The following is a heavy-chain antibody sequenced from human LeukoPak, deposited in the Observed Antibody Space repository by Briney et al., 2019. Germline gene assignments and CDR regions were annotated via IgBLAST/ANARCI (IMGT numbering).Heavy chain of an antibody. CDR3: SRRDFYGSGSNYDY. Sequence: SETLSLTCTVSGDSISSYYWSWIRQAPGKGLEWIGYIYYSGSTNYNPSLKSRVTISLATSKGQFSLRVTSVTAADTAVYYCSRRDFYGSGSNYDYWGQGTLVTVSS. CDR1: GDSISSYY. CDR2: IYYSGST. V-gene: IGHV4-59*08. J-gene: IGHJ4*02. D-gene: IGHD3-10*01.